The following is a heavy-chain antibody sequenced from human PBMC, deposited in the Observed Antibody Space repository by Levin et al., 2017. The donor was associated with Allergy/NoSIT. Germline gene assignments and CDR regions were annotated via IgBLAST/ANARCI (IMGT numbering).Heavy chain of an antibody. J-gene: IGHJ3*02. CDR1: GGSIRSDY. CDR3: ARGWAADEDAFDI. V-gene: IGHV4-59*01. D-gene: IGHD6-13*01. Sequence: SQTLSLTCTVSGGSIRSDYWNWIRQPPGKGLEWIGYISYTGSTKYNPSLKSRVTMSLDTSKSHFSLKLPSVTAADTAVYYCARGWAADEDAFDIWGQGTMVTVSS. CDR2: ISYTGST.